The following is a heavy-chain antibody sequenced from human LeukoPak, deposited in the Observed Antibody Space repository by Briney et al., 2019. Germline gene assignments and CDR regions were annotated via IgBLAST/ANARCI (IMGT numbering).Heavy chain of an antibody. Sequence: VKPGGSLRLSCAASGFTFSSYSMNWVRQAPGKGPEWVSSISSSSSYIYYADSVKGRFTISRDNSKNTLYLQMNSLRAEDTAVYYCATETTTVTLDAFDIWGQGTMVSVSS. D-gene: IGHD4-17*01. V-gene: IGHV3-21*04. CDR3: ATETTTVTLDAFDI. J-gene: IGHJ3*02. CDR1: GFTFSSYS. CDR2: ISSSSSYI.